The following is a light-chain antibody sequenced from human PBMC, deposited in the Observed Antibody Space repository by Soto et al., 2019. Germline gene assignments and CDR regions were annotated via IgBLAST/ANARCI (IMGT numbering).Light chain of an antibody. J-gene: IGKJ5*01. CDR2: GAS. V-gene: IGKV3-15*01. CDR3: QQYNNWPIT. CDR1: QSVSSN. Sequence: EIVMTQSPATLSVSPGERATLSCRASQSVSSNLAWYQQKPGQAPRLLIYGASTRATGIPARFRGSGSGTEFTLTISSLPSEDSAVYYCQQYNNWPITFGQGTQLEIK.